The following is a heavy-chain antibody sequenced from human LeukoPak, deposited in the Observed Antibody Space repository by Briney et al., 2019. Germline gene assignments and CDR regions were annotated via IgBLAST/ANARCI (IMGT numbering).Heavy chain of an antibody. J-gene: IGHJ3*02. CDR2: IIPIFGTA. CDR1: GGTFSSYA. CDR3: ARDRGIVGANDAFDI. Sequence: SVKVSCKASGGTFSSYAISWVRQAPGQGLEWTGGIIPIFGTANYAQKFQGRVTITADESTSTAYMELSSLRSEDTAVYYCARDRGIVGANDAFDIWGQGTMVTVSS. V-gene: IGHV1-69*13. D-gene: IGHD1-26*01.